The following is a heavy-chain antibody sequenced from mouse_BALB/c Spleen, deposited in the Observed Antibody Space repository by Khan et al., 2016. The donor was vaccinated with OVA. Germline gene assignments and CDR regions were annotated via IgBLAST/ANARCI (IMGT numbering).Heavy chain of an antibody. V-gene: IGHV3-2*02. Sequence: EVKLLESGPGLAKPSQSLSLTCTVTGYSITSDYVWNWIRQFPGNKLEWMGYITYSGSTNYNPALKSRISITRDTSKNQFFLQLNSVTTADTATYYCARDVSGYNYAIDYWGQGTSVTVSS. J-gene: IGHJ4*01. CDR1: GYSITSDYV. CDR3: ARDVSGYNYAIDY. CDR2: ITYSGST.